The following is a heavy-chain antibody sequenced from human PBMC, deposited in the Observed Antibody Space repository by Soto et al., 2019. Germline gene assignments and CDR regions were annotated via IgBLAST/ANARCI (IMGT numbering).Heavy chain of an antibody. D-gene: IGHD6-19*01. J-gene: IGHJ6*02. V-gene: IGHV3-23*01. CDR2: ISGSGGST. Sequence: GGSLRLSCAASGFTFSSYAMSWVRQAPGKGLEWVSAISGSGGSTYYADSVKGRFTISRDNSKNTLYLQMKSLRAEDTAVYYCAKVLAGSGWGNYYYYYGMDVWGQGTTVTVSS. CDR1: GFTFSSYA. CDR3: AKVLAGSGWGNYYYYYGMDV.